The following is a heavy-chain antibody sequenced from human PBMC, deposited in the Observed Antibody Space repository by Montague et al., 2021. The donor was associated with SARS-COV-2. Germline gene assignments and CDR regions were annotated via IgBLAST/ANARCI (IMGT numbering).Heavy chain of an antibody. CDR1: GDSVWSNTAA. CDR2: TNYRSKWTS. CDR3: VRDTGSAQAGFDD. D-gene: IGHD2-15*01. Sequence: CAISGDSVWSNTAAWNWIRQFPSGGLEWLGRTNYRSKWTSDYATXVEGRISIDPDTSKNQFFLHLRSVTPEDTGVYYCVRDTGSAQAGFDDWGQGTLVTVSS. V-gene: IGHV6-1*01. J-gene: IGHJ4*02.